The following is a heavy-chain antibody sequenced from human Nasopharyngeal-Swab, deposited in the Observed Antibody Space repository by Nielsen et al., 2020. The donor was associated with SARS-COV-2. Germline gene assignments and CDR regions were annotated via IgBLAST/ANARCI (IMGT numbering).Heavy chain of an antibody. CDR1: GFTFGDYA. V-gene: IGHV3-49*04. J-gene: IGHJ6*03. CDR2: IRSKAYGGTT. D-gene: IGHD6-19*01. CDR3: TRVIRIAVAGTLYYYYYYYMDV. Sequence: GESLKISCTASGFTFGDYAMSRVRQAPGKGLEWVGFIRSKAYGGTTEYAASVKGRFTISRDDSKSIAYLQMNSLKTEDTAVYYCTRVIRIAVAGTLYYYYYYYMDVWGKGTTVTVSS.